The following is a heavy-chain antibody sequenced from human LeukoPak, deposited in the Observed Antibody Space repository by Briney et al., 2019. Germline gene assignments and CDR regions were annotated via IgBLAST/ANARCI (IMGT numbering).Heavy chain of an antibody. J-gene: IGHJ4*02. CDR1: GFTFTSYG. CDR2: ISYDGSYK. D-gene: IGHD2-21*02. CDR3: AREVTPYY. V-gene: IGHV3-30*03. Sequence: PGGSLRLSCAASGFTFTSYGMHWVRQAPGKGLEWVAVISYDGSYKYYVDSVKGRFTISRDNAKNSLYLQMNSLRAEDTAVYYCAREVTPYYWGQGTLVTVSS.